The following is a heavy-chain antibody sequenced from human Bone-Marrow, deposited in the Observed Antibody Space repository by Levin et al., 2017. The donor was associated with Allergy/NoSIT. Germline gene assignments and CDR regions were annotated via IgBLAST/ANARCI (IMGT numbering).Heavy chain of an antibody. CDR3: ATGGRDSWFRAFHT. V-gene: IGHV1-2*02. D-gene: IGHD3-10*01. Sequence: GESLKISCKASGSSFSGYYIHWVRQAPRQGLQWMGWINPESGDTKVAENFPGIITMSRDKFSGSVYLGLSSLRPDDTALYFCATGGRDSWFRAFHTWGPGTMVIVSS. CDR1: GSSFSGYY. J-gene: IGHJ3*01. CDR2: INPESGDT.